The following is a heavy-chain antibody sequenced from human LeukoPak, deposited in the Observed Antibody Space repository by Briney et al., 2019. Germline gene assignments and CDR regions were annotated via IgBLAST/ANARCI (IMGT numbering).Heavy chain of an antibody. J-gene: IGHJ5*02. D-gene: IGHD4-11*01. CDR3: ARLMTTVTNWFDP. V-gene: IGHV1-46*02. Sequence: VASVKVSCKTSGGTFNNSAISWVRQAPGQGLEWMGIINPSGGSTSYAQKFQGRVTMTRDTSTSTVYMELSSLRSEDTAVYYCARLMTTVTNWFDPWGQGTLVTVSS. CDR2: INPSGGST. CDR1: GGTFNNSA.